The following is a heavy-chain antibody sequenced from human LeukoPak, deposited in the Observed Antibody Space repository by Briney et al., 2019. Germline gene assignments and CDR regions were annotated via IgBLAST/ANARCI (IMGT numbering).Heavy chain of an antibody. CDR1: GGSFSGYY. CDR3: ARLGSTGSLGYMDV. J-gene: IGHJ6*03. V-gene: IGHV4-34*01. CDR2: INHSGST. D-gene: IGHD1-26*01. Sequence: SETLSLTCAVYGGSFSGYYWSWIRQPPGKGLEWIGEINHSGSTNYNPSLKSRVTISVDTSKNQFSLKLSSVTAADTAVYYCARLGSTGSLGYMDVWGKGTTVTVSS.